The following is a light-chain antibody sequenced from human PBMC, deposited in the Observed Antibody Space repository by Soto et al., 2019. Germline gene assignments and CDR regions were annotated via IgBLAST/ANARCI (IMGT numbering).Light chain of an antibody. V-gene: IGKV1-5*01. CDR3: QQFNSKVWT. CDR1: QSVSRW. CDR2: EAS. J-gene: IGKJ1*01. Sequence: DIQMTQSPSTLSASVGDTVTITCRASQSVSRWLNWYQQKPGKAPRLLIYEASNLESGVPMRFSGSGSGTEFALTITSLQPADSATYYCQQFNSKVWTFGQGTRVEI.